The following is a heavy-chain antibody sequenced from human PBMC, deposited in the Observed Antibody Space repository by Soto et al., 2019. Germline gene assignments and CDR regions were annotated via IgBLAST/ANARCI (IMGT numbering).Heavy chain of an antibody. D-gene: IGHD2-8*01. CDR2: IYPGDSDT. Sequence: GESLKISCKGSGYRFTNYWIGWVRQMPGKGLEWMGIIYPGDSDTRYSPSFQGQVTISADKSINTAYLQWSSLKASDTAMYYCARAYNGGYYYYGMDVWGQGTTVTVSS. CDR1: GYRFTNYW. J-gene: IGHJ6*02. V-gene: IGHV5-51*01. CDR3: ARAYNGGYYYYGMDV.